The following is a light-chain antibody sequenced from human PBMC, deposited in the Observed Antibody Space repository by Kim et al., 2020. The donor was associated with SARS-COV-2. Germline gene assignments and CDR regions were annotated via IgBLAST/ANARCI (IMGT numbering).Light chain of an antibody. V-gene: IGLV6-57*03. CDR1: SGRIGNNF. J-gene: IGLJ3*02. CDR3: HSYDSNNQV. Sequence: GKTVTIPCTRSSGRIGNNFVQWYQHRPGSAPTTVIYEDNQRPSGVPDRFSGFIDYSSDSASLTIFGLQPEDEADYYCHSYDSNNQVFGGGTKLTVL. CDR2: EDN.